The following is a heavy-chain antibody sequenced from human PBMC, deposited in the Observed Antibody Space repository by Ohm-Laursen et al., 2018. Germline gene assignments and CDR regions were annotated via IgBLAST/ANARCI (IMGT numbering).Heavy chain of an antibody. J-gene: IGHJ4*02. CDR1: GFTFGAYW. D-gene: IGHD4-17*01. CDR2: IKRDGSEK. Sequence: SLRLSCAASGFTFGAYWMTWVRQAPGTGLEWVASIKRDGSEKYYVDSVKGRFTISRDNAKESLYLQMNSLRAEDTAVYYCARDNDGDYEDNFDCWGQGTVVTASA. V-gene: IGHV3-7*01. CDR3: ARDNDGDYEDNFDC.